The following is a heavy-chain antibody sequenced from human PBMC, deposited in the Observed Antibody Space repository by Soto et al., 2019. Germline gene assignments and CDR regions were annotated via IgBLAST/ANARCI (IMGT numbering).Heavy chain of an antibody. J-gene: IGHJ3*02. D-gene: IGHD1-26*01. V-gene: IGHV1-58*01. CDR2: IVVGSGNT. CDR1: GFTFTSSA. Sequence: VASVKVSCKASGFTFTSSAVQWVRQARGQRLEWIGWIVVGSGNTNYAQKFQERVTITRDMSTSTAYMELSGLRSEDTAVYYCAAADSGSYPPLNAFDIWGQGTMVTVSS. CDR3: AAADSGSYPPLNAFDI.